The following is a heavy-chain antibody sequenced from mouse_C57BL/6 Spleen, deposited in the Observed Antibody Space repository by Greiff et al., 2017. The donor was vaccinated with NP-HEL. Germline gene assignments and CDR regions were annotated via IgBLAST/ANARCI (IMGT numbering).Heavy chain of an antibody. D-gene: IGHD1-1*01. V-gene: IGHV1-15*01. CDR1: GYTFTDYE. CDR2: IDPETGGT. J-gene: IGHJ4*01. Sequence: VQLQESGAELVRPGASVTLSCKASGYTFTDYEMHWVKQTPVHGLEWIGAIDPETGGTAYNQKFKGKAILTADKSSSTAYMELRSLTSEDSAVYYCTRSYGSSYDYWGQGTSVTVSS. CDR3: TRSYGSSYDY.